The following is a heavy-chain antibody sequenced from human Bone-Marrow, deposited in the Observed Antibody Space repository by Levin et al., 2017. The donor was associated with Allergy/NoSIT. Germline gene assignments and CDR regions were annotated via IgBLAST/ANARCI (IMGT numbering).Heavy chain of an antibody. CDR1: GTSISSSSYY. Sequence: SETLSLTCTVSGTSISSSSYYWGWIRRPPGKGLEWITNIYNSGSTYSNPSLKSRVTTSVDTSQNQFSLRLSSVTAADTAVYYCVGGDHRNWFDPWGQGTLVTVSS. V-gene: IGHV4-39*07. D-gene: IGHD1-14*01. CDR2: IYNSGST. J-gene: IGHJ5*02. CDR3: VGGDHRNWFDP.